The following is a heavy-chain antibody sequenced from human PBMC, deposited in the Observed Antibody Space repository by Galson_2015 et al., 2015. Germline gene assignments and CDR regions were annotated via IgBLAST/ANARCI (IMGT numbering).Heavy chain of an antibody. D-gene: IGHD6-13*01. CDR2: ISYDGSNK. CDR1: GFTFSSYG. CDR3: AREAETLAAAGLNWYFDL. V-gene: IGHV3-30*03. J-gene: IGHJ2*01. Sequence: SLRLSCAASGFTFSSYGMHWVRQAPGKGLEWVAVISYDGSNKYYADSVKGRFTISRDNSKNTLYLQMNSLRAEDTAVYYCAREAETLAAAGLNWYFDLWGRGTLVTVSS.